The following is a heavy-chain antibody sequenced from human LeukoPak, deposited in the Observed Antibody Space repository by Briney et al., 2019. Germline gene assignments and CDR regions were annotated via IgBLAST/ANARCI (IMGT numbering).Heavy chain of an antibody. Sequence: PGGSLILSCVGSGFTFSDYWMSWVRQAPGEGLEWVANIKQDGSEKDYVDALKGRFTISRGNAKNSLYLQMNSLRAEDTAVYYCARWLELMRNFDWWGQGTLVTVSS. CDR3: ARWLELMRNFDW. J-gene: IGHJ4*02. D-gene: IGHD5-24*01. CDR2: IKQDGSEK. CDR1: GFTFSDYW. V-gene: IGHV3-7*01.